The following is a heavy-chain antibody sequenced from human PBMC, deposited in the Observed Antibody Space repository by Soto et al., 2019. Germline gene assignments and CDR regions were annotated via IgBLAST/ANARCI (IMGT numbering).Heavy chain of an antibody. CDR1: GFTFSSYA. D-gene: IGHD2-21*02. V-gene: IGHV3-30-3*01. CDR2: ISYDGSNE. CDR3: ARALRGDCH. J-gene: IGHJ4*02. Sequence: QVQPVESGGGVVQPGRSLRLSCAASGFTFSSYAMHWVRQAPGKGLEWVAVISYDGSNEYYADSVEGRFTISRDNSKNTLYLQMNSLRAEDTAVYYCARALRGDCHWGQGTLVTVSS.